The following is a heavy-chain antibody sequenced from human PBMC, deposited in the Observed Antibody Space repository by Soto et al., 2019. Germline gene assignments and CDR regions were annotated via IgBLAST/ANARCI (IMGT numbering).Heavy chain of an antibody. V-gene: IGHV3-74*01. D-gene: IGHD1-1*01. CDR2: INSDGSST. J-gene: IGHJ6*02. Sequence: EVQLVESGGGLVQPGGSLRLSCAASGFTFSSYWMHWARQAPGKGLVWVSRINSDGSSTSYADSVKGRFTISRDNAKNTLYLQMNSLRAEDTAVYYCARDHVGYNNYYYGMDVWGQGTTVTVSS. CDR3: ARDHVGYNNYYYGMDV. CDR1: GFTFSSYW.